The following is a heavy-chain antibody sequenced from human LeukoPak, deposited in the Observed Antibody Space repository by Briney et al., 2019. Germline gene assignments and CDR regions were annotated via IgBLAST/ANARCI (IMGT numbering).Heavy chain of an antibody. J-gene: IGHJ5*02. CDR1: GGSISSYY. V-gene: IGHV4-4*07. CDR3: ARGRPYNVGLPPWFDP. D-gene: IGHD1-14*01. CDR2: IYTSGST. Sequence: PSETLSLTCTVSGGSISSYYWSWIRQPAGKGLEWIGRIYTSGSTNYNPSLKSRVTMSVDTSKNQFSLKLSSMTAADTAVYYCARGRPYNVGLPPWFDPWGQGTLVTVSS.